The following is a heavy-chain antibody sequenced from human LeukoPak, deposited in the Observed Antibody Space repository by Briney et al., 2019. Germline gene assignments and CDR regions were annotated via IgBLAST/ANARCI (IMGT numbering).Heavy chain of an antibody. J-gene: IGHJ3*02. CDR1: GFTFSSYA. V-gene: IGHV3-23*01. CDR3: AKAFYSSSWWYAFDI. CDR2: ISASGADT. D-gene: IGHD6-13*01. Sequence: GGSLRLSCAASGFTFSSYAMTWVRQAPGKGLEWVSAISASGADTYYADSVKGRFTISRDNSKNTLYLQMNSLRAEDTAVYYCAKAFYSSSWWYAFDIWGQGTMVTVSS.